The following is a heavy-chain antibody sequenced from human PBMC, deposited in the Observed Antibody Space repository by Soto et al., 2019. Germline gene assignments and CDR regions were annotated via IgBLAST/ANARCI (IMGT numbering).Heavy chain of an antibody. D-gene: IGHD3-16*01. CDR3: AREFPYYESSDSYFDY. J-gene: IGHJ4*02. V-gene: IGHV6-1*01. Sequence: QTLSLTCAISGDSVSGNSAAWNWIRQSPSRGLEWLGRTYYRSKWYNDYAVSVKSRITVTPDTSKNQFSLHLNSVTPEDTAVYHCAREFPYYESSDSYFDYWGQGALVTVSS. CDR1: GDSVSGNSAA. CDR2: TYYRSKWYN.